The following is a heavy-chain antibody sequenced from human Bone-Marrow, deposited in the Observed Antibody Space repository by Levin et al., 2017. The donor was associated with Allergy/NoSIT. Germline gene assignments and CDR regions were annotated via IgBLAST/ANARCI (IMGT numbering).Heavy chain of an antibody. J-gene: IGHJ4*02. CDR3: AKARGLNYDILTGPDF. V-gene: IGHV3-30*18. CDR2: ISYDGKNE. D-gene: IGHD3-9*01. CDR1: GFTFRGHG. Sequence: LPGGSLRLSCAASGFTFRGHGMYWARQAPGKGLEWVASISYDGKNEYYGDSVKGRFTISRDNSKNTVFLQMNSLRPEDTAVYHCAKARGLNYDILTGPDFWGQGALVAVS.